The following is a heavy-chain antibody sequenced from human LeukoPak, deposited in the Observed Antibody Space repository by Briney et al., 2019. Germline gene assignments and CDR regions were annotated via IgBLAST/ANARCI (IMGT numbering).Heavy chain of an antibody. V-gene: IGHV4-4*07. CDR1: GASISSSY. J-gene: IGHJ6*03. Sequence: SETLSLTCTVSGASISSSYWSWIRQPAGKGLEWIGRIYTSGSTNYNPSIKGRVTMSMDTSKKQFPLRLSSVTAADTAVYYCARDYYDFWNYYYMDVWGKGTTVTVSS. D-gene: IGHD3-3*01. CDR2: IYTSGST. CDR3: ARDYYDFWNYYYMDV.